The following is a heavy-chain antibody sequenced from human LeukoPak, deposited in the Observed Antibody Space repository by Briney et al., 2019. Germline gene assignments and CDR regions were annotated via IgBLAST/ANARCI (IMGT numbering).Heavy chain of an antibody. CDR3: ARVMASIAVAGKIQPHHKPIYYYYYGMDV. CDR1: GGTFSSYA. CDR2: IIPILGIA. Sequence: ASVKVSCKASGGTFSSYAISWVRQAPGQGLEWMGRIIPILGIANYAQKFQGRVTITADKSTSTAYMELSSLRSEDTAVYYCARVMASIAVAGKIQPHHKPIYYYYYGMDVWGQGTTVTVSS. D-gene: IGHD6-19*01. V-gene: IGHV1-69*04. J-gene: IGHJ6*02.